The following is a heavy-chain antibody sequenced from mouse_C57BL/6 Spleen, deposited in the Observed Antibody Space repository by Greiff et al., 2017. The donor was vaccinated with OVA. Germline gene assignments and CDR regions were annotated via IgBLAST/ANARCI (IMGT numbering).Heavy chain of an antibody. J-gene: IGHJ4*01. CDR1: GYTFTSYG. V-gene: IGHV1-81*01. Sequence: QVQLQQSGAELARPGASVKLSCKASGYTFTSYGISWVKQRPGQGLEWIGKIYPRSGNTYYNEKVKGKATLTADKSSSTAYMELRSLTSEDSAVYFCARRLYYSNYLYYYAMDYWGQGTSVTVSS. CDR2: IYPRSGNT. CDR3: ARRLYYSNYLYYYAMDY. D-gene: IGHD2-5*01.